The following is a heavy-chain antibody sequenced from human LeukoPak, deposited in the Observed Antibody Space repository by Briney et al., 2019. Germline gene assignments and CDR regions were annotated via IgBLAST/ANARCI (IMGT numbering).Heavy chain of an antibody. V-gene: IGHV4-34*01. Sequence: TSETLSLTCAVYGGSFSGYYWSWIRQPPGKGLEWIGEINHSGSTNYNPSLKSRVTISVDTSKNQFSLKLSSVTAADTAVYYCARFLGIGSQRYYFDYWGQGTLVTVSS. CDR1: GGSFSGYY. CDR2: INHSGST. J-gene: IGHJ4*02. CDR3: ARFLGIGSQRYYFDY. D-gene: IGHD6-19*01.